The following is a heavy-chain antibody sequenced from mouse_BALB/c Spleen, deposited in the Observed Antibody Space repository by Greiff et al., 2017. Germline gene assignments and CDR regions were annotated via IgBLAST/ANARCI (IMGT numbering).Heavy chain of an antibody. CDR2: ISSGSSTI. Sequence: EVKLMESGGGLVQPGGSRKLSCAASGFTFSSFGMHWVRQAPEKGLEWVAYISSGSSTIYYADTVKGRFTISRDNPKNTLFLQMTSLRSEDTAMYYCARDDYEYWGQGTLVTVSA. V-gene: IGHV5-17*02. D-gene: IGHD2-4*01. J-gene: IGHJ3*01. CDR3: ARDDYEY. CDR1: GFTFSSFG.